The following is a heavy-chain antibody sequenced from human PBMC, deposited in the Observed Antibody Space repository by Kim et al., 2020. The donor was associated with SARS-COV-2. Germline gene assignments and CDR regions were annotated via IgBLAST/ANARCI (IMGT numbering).Heavy chain of an antibody. D-gene: IGHD3-22*01. V-gene: IGHV1-18*01. CDR3: AVDSHYYDSSGYYGSNDAFDI. CDR1: GYTFTSYG. J-gene: IGHJ3*02. Sequence: ASVKVSCKASGYTFTSYGISWVRQAPGQGLEWMGWISAYNGNTNYAQKLQGRVTMTTDTSTSTAYMELRSLRSDDTAVYYCAVDSHYYDSSGYYGSNDAFDIWGQGTMVTVSP. CDR2: ISAYNGNT.